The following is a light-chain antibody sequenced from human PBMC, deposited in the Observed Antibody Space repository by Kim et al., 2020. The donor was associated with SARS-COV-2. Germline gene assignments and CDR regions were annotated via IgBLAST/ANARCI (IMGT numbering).Light chain of an antibody. J-gene: IGKJ1*01. CDR1: QSVSNSH. CDR3: QQYGGSPRT. CDR2: DAS. V-gene: IGKV3-20*01. Sequence: TPGEIATLACRASQSVSNSHLAWYQQKPGQAPRLLIYDASSRATGIPDRFSGSGSGTDFTLTNSRLEPGDFAVYYCQQYGGSPRTFGQGTKVDIK.